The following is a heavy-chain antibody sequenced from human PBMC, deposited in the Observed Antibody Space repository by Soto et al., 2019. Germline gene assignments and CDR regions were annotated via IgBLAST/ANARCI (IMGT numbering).Heavy chain of an antibody. V-gene: IGHV1-69*02. CDR2: VNPIVSMS. CDR1: GDTFNFYS. Sequence: QVQLVQSGAEVKRPGSSVKVSCKASGDTFNFYSINWVRQAPGLGLEWMGRVNPIVSMSNYAQKFQGRVTTTAAKSTSTAYMELSRLRSADTAIYYCARSYGPRYRAFDYWGQGALVTVSS. CDR3: ARSYGPRYRAFDY. D-gene: IGHD3-16*01. J-gene: IGHJ4*02.